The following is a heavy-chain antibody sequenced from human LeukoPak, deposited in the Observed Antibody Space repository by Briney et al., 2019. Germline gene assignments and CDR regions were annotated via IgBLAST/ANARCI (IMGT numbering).Heavy chain of an antibody. CDR3: ARVDVTSYYFAY. Sequence: PSETLSLTCTVSGGSISSNYRSWIRQPPGKGLEWIGYIYYSGSTNYNPSLKSRVTISVDTSKNQFSLKLSSVTAADTAVYYCARVDVTSYYFAYWGQGTLVTVSS. V-gene: IGHV4-59*01. J-gene: IGHJ4*02. CDR1: GGSISSNY. D-gene: IGHD2-21*02. CDR2: IYYSGST.